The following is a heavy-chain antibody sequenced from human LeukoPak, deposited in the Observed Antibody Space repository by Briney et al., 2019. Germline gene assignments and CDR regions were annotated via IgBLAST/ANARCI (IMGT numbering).Heavy chain of an antibody. CDR3: ARVATTTNPPQRPFDY. V-gene: IGHV4-38-2*01. D-gene: IGHD5-12*01. CDR1: GYSISSGYY. J-gene: IGHJ4*02. Sequence: SETLSLSCAVSGYSISSGYYWGWIRQPPGKGLEWIGSIYYSGSTYYNPSLKSRVTISVDTSKNQFSLKLSSVTAADTAVYYCARVATTTNPPQRPFDYWGQGTLVTVSS. CDR2: IYYSGST.